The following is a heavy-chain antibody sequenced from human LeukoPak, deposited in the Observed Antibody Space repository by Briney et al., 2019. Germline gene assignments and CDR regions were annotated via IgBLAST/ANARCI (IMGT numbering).Heavy chain of an antibody. CDR3: ARDPTGTIFWSGFYYYGMDV. V-gene: IGHV1-18*01. CDR2: ISAYNGST. J-gene: IGHJ6*02. D-gene: IGHD3-3*01. Sequence: ASVKVSCKASGYTFTSYGISWVRQAPGQGLEWMGWISAYNGSTNYAQKLQGRVTMTTDTSTSTAYMELRSLRSDDTAVYYCARDPTGTIFWSGFYYYGMDVWGQGTTVTVSS. CDR1: GYTFTSYG.